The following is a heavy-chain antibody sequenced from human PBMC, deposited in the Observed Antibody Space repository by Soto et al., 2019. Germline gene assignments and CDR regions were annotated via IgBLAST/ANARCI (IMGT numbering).Heavy chain of an antibody. CDR3: ARHSSPLGYCSRGSCAGAFDI. Sequence: QLQLQESGPGLVKPSETLSLTCTVSGGSISSSSYYWGWIRQPPGKGLEWIGSIYYSGSTYYIPSLKSRVTISVDTSKNQFSLKLSSVTAADTAVYYCARHSSPLGYCSRGSCAGAFDIWGKGTMVTVSS. CDR1: GGSISSSSYY. V-gene: IGHV4-39*01. D-gene: IGHD2-15*01. J-gene: IGHJ3*02. CDR2: IYYSGST.